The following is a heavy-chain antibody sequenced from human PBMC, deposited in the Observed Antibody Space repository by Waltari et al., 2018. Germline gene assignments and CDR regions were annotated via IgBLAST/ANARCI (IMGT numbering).Heavy chain of an antibody. Sequence: QLQLQESGPGLVKPSETLSLTCTVSGDSISGRNSYWGWIRQPPGQGREWIGSISYSGTTYCNPSLKSRVTMSVDTSKNQFSLNLSSVTAADTAVFYCVRPGSSVGWYYFDYWGQGTLVTVSS. CDR3: VRPGSSVGWYYFDY. V-gene: IGHV4-39*01. D-gene: IGHD6-19*01. CDR2: ISYSGTT. CDR1: GDSISGRNSY. J-gene: IGHJ4*02.